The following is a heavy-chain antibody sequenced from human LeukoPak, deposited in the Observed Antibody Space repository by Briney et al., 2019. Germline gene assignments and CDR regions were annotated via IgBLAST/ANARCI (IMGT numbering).Heavy chain of an antibody. CDR1: GFPFTSYE. J-gene: IGHJ4*02. CDR2: ISTGGITK. D-gene: IGHD2-15*01. Sequence: GGSLRLSCAASGFPFTSYEMNWVRQAPGKGLEWVSYISTGGITKYYADSVRGRFTISRDNAKDSLYLQMSGLRLEDTALYYCTSALEDDPIDFWGQGTLVTVSS. CDR3: TSALEDDPIDF. V-gene: IGHV3-48*03.